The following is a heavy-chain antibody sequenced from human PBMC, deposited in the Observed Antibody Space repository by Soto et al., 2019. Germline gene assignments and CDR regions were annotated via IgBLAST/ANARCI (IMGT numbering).Heavy chain of an antibody. CDR1: GFTFDDYA. V-gene: IGHV3-9*01. J-gene: IGHJ3*02. Sequence: EVQLVESGGGLVQPGRSLRLSCAASGFTFDDYAMHWVRQAPGKGLAWVSGISWNSGSIGYADSVKGLFTFSRDNAKNSLYLQMNSLRAEATALYYCAKDRNNHYNTVGAFDIWVQGTMVTVSS. CDR3: AKDRNNHYNTVGAFDI. CDR2: ISWNSGSI. D-gene: IGHD1-1*01.